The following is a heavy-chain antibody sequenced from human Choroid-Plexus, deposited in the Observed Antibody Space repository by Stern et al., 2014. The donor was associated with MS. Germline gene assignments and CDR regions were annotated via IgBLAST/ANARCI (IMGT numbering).Heavy chain of an antibody. V-gene: IGHV3-30*18. J-gene: IGHJ4*02. CDR2: LSYDGSNK. Sequence: MQLVESGGGVVQPGRPLRLSCVASGFTFGSCAMHWVRQAPGKGLEWVAGLSYDGSNKYYADSVKGRFTISRDNSQNTLYMQMSSLRPEDTAVYYCAKDRQYLTYFFDNWGQGSLVTVSS. D-gene: IGHD2/OR15-2a*01. CDR3: AKDRQYLTYFFDN. CDR1: GFTFGSCA.